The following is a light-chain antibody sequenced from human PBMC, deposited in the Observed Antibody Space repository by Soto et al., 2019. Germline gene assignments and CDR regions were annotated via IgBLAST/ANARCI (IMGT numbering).Light chain of an antibody. CDR1: QSVSNK. J-gene: IGKJ4*01. V-gene: IGKV3-15*01. CDR3: QQYNSLPLT. CDR2: GAS. Sequence: EIVMTQSPATLSVSLGERATLSCRASQSVSNKLAWYQQKPGQAPRLLIFGASARATGIPARFSGSGSGTEFTLTITSLQSEDFAIYYCQQYNSLPLTFGGGTKVEIK.